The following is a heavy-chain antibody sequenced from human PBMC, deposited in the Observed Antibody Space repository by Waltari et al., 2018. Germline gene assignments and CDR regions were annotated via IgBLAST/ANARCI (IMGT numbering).Heavy chain of an antibody. CDR2: INPKTDGT. CDR1: GYTFTGDF. D-gene: IGHD2-2*01. V-gene: IGHV1-2*02. J-gene: IGHJ4*02. Sequence: QVQLVQSGAEVKKPGASVKVSCKASGYTFTGDFIHWVRQAPGQGLEWMGWINPKTDGTNYAQKFQGRVSMTRDPSISTAYMELRSLGSDDTAVYYCARDVDRCSSPGCWNFDYWGQGTLVTVTS. CDR3: ARDVDRCSSPGCWNFDY.